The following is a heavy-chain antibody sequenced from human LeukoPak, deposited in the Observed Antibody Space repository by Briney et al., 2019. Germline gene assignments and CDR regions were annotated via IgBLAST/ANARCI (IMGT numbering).Heavy chain of an antibody. J-gene: IGHJ4*02. V-gene: IGHV4-39*07. D-gene: IGHD3-22*01. CDR2: IHNSGTT. CDR1: GDSISSSGCY. Sequence: SETLSLTCTVSGDSISSSGCYWGWLRQPPGIELEWIGSIHNSGTTYFNPSLKSRVTISVDASKNQFSLKLSSVADADTAIYYCARTYSSGQGAYYWGQGTLVTVSS. CDR3: ARTYSSGQGAYY.